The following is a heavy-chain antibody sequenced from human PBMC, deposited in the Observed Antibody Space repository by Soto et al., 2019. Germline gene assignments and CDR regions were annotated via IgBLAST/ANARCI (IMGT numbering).Heavy chain of an antibody. CDR2: INPNSGGT. D-gene: IGHD6-13*01. J-gene: IGHJ3*02. Sequence: GASVKVSCKASGYTFTGYYMHWVRQAPGQGLEWMGWINPNSGGTNYAQKFQGWVTMTRDTSISTAYMELSRLRSDDTAVYYCARVGAAAGTRAAFDIWGQGTMVTVSS. CDR1: GYTFTGYY. CDR3: ARVGAAAGTRAAFDI. V-gene: IGHV1-2*04.